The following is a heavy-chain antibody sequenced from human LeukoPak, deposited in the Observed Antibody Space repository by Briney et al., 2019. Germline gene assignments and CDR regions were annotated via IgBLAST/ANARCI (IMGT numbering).Heavy chain of an antibody. V-gene: IGHV3-53*01. CDR1: GFTVSSNY. CDR2: IHTGGST. CDR3: AREGKWLQLRYFDY. Sequence: SGGSLRLSCAASGFTVSSNYMSRVRQAPGKGLEWVSVIHTGGSTYYADSVKGRFTISRDTSNNTLYLQMNSLRADDTAVYYCAREGKWLQLRYFDYWGQGALVTVSS. J-gene: IGHJ4*02. D-gene: IGHD5-24*01.